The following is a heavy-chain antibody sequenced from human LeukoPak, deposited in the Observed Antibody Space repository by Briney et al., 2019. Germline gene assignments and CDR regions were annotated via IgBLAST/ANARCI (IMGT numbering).Heavy chain of an antibody. CDR2: INHSGST. Sequence: PSETLSLTCAVYGGSFSGYYWSWIRQPPGKGLEWIGEINHSGSTNYNPSPKSRVTISVDTSKNQFSLKLSSVTAADAAVYYCARVGSSGYHRERPNWFDPWGQGTLVTVSS. D-gene: IGHD3-22*01. CDR3: ARVGSSGYHRERPNWFDP. CDR1: GGSFSGYY. V-gene: IGHV4-34*01. J-gene: IGHJ5*02.